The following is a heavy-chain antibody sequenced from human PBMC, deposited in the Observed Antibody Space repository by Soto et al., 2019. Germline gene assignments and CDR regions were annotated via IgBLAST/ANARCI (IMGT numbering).Heavy chain of an antibody. V-gene: IGHV4-31*03. CDR2: IYYSGST. CDR1: GDSISSGGYY. Sequence: TLSLTCTVSGDSISSGGYYWSWIRQHPGKGLEWIGYIYYSGSTNYNPSLKSRVAISVDTSKNQFSLELNSVTDADTAIYYCARSPYSGSYIDLWGQGTLVTVSS. CDR3: ARSPYSGSYIDL. D-gene: IGHD6-6*01. J-gene: IGHJ5*02.